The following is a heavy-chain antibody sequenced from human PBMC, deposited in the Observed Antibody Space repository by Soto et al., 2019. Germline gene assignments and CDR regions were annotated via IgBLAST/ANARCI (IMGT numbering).Heavy chain of an antibody. CDR3: ARVGVFGYSSSWYINWFDP. CDR2: INAGNGNT. J-gene: IGHJ5*02. D-gene: IGHD6-13*01. Sequence: GASVKVSCKASGGTFSSYASSWVRQAPGQRLEWMGWINAGNGNTKYSQKFQGRVTITRDTSASTAYMELSSLRSENTAVYYCARVGVFGYSSSWYINWFDPWGQGTLVTVSS. CDR1: GGTFSSYA. V-gene: IGHV1-3*01.